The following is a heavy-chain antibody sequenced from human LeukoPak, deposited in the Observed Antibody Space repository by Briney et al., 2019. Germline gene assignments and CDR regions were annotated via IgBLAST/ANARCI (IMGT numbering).Heavy chain of an antibody. CDR1: GFTFSDYY. CDR3: ARVKGAHAFDI. CDR2: ISYSGSTM. Sequence: GGSLRLSCAASGFTFSDYYMSWFRQAPGKGLEWVSYISYSGSTMYYADSVRGRFTISRDNAKNPLFLQMNSLRAEDTAVYYCARVKGAHAFDIWGQGTMVTVSS. V-gene: IGHV3-11*04. D-gene: IGHD3-16*01. J-gene: IGHJ3*02.